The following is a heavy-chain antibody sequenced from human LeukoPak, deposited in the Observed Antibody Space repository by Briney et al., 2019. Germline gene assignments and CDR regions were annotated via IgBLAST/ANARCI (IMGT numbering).Heavy chain of an antibody. CDR1: GFSLSSSGVG. D-gene: IGHD6-19*01. J-gene: IGHJ4*02. CDR3: AHGRYTGWSFYYFDY. V-gene: IGHV2-5*02. Sequence: SGPTLVKPTQTLTLTCTFSGFSLSSSGVGVGWIRQPPGKALEWLALIYWDDDKRYSPSLKDRLTVTKDTSNNQVVLTMTNVDPVDTATYYCAHGRYTGWSFYYFDYRGQGTLVTVSS. CDR2: IYWDDDK.